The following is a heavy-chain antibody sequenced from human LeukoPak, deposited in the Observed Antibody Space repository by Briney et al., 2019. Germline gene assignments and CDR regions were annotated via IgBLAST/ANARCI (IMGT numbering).Heavy chain of an antibody. J-gene: IGHJ3*02. CDR3: ARGAYSGYYDSSGYNDAFDI. V-gene: IGHV3-48*01. CDR1: GFTFRSYS. CDR2: ITSTSSTI. Sequence: GGSLRLSCAASGFTFRSYSMNWVRQAPGKGLEWLSYITSTSSTIYYADSVKGRFTISRDNAKNSLYLQMNSLRAEDTALYYCARGAYSGYYDSSGYNDAFDIWGQGTMVTVSS. D-gene: IGHD3-22*01.